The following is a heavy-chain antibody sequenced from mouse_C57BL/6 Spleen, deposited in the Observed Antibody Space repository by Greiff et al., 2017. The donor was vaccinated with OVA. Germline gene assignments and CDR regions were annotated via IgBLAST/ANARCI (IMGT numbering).Heavy chain of an antibody. CDR2: IDPSDSYT. V-gene: IGHV1-69*01. J-gene: IGHJ4*01. Sequence: QVQLQQPGAELVMPGASVKLSCKASGYTFTSYWMHWVKQRPGQGLEWIGEIDPSDSYTNYNQKFKGKSTLTVDKSSSTAYMQLSSLTSEDSAVYYCARTPYDYDGSYDAMDYWGQGTSVTVSS. CDR3: ARTPYDYDGSYDAMDY. CDR1: GYTFTSYW. D-gene: IGHD2-4*01.